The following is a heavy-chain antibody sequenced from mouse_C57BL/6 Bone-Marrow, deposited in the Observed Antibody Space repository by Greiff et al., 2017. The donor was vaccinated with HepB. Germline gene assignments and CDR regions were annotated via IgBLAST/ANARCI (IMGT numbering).Heavy chain of an antibody. J-gene: IGHJ1*03. CDR1: GYTFTNYW. CDR2: IYPGGGYT. Sequence: VQLQQSGAELVRPGTSVKMSCKASGYTFTNYWIGWAKQRPGHGLEWIGDIYPGGGYTNYNEKFKGKATLTADKSSSTAYMQFSSLTSEDSAIYYCAREYYGSSYVRYFDVWGTGTTVTVSS. CDR3: AREYYGSSYVRYFDV. D-gene: IGHD1-1*01. V-gene: IGHV1-63*01.